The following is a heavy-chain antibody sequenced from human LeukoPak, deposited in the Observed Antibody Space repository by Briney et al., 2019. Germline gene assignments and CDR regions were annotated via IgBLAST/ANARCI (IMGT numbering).Heavy chain of an antibody. CDR3: ASWGGGYCSGGSCYGKDY. CDR2: ISSSSSYI. Sequence: GGSLRLSCAASGFTFSSYSMNWVRQAPGKGLEWVSSISSSSSYIYYADSVKGRFTISRDNAKNSLYLQMNSLRAEGTAVYYCASWGGGYCSGGSCYGKDYWGQGTLVTVSS. D-gene: IGHD2-15*01. J-gene: IGHJ4*02. V-gene: IGHV3-21*01. CDR1: GFTFSSYS.